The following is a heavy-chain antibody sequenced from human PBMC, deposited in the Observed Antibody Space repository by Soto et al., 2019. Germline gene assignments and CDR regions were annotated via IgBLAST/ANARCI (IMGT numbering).Heavy chain of an antibody. D-gene: IGHD2-2*01. J-gene: IGHJ5*02. Sequence: SETLSLTCTVSGGSISSGDYYWSWIRQPPGKGLEWIGYIYYSGSTYYNPSLKSRVTISVDTSKNQFSLKLSSVTAADTAVYYCASTIVVVPAAITWFDPWGQGTLVTVSS. CDR2: IYYSGST. CDR1: GGSISSGDYY. V-gene: IGHV4-30-4*01. CDR3: ASTIVVVPAAITWFDP.